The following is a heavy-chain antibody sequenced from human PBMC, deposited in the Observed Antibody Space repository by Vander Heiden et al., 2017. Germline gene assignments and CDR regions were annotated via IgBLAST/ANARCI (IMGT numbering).Heavy chain of an antibody. Sequence: EVQLLEPGGGLVQPGGFLRLSCAASGFTFSSYAMSWVRQAPGKGLEWVSAISGSGGSTYYADSVKGRFTISRDNSKNTLYLQMNSLRAEDTAVYYCAKEGTMVRGVSPIDYWGQGTLVTVSS. V-gene: IGHV3-23*01. J-gene: IGHJ4*02. CDR1: GFTFSSYA. CDR3: AKEGTMVRGVSPIDY. D-gene: IGHD3-10*01. CDR2: ISGSGGST.